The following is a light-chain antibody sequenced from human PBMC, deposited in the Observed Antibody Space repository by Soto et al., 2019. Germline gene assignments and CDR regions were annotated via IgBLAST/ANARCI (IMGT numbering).Light chain of an antibody. V-gene: IGLV3-21*04. Sequence: SYELTQPPSVSVAPGKTARITCGGNKIGSKSVHWYQQKPGQAPVLVIYYDSDRPSGIPERFSGSNSGNTATLTISRVEAGDEADYYCQVWDSSSDHWAVFGGGTKLTVL. J-gene: IGLJ2*01. CDR2: YDS. CDR1: KIGSKS. CDR3: QVWDSSSDHWAV.